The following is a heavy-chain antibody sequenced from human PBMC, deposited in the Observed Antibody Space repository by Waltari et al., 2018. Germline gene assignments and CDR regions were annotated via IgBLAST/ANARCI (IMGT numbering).Heavy chain of an antibody. CDR2: INQDGSEK. CDR1: GVPFSNYW. V-gene: IGHV3-7*01. Sequence: EVQLVESGGGLVQPGGSLRLACVASGVPFSNYWLNWVRQAPGKGLEWVASINQDGSEKYDVDSGKGQFTIARDNLKNSLFLQMNSLRGEDTAVYYCARAPDYDDAPAGHFDYWGQGTLVTVSS. D-gene: IGHD4-17*01. CDR3: ARAPDYDDAPAGHFDY. J-gene: IGHJ4*02.